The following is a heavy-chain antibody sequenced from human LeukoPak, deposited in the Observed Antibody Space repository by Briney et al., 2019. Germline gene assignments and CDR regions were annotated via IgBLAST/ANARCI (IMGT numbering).Heavy chain of an antibody. J-gene: IGHJ4*02. V-gene: IGHV3-66*01. CDR3: VKEARGTTVYY. CDR2: IFGGST. CDR1: GFSVSDNY. D-gene: IGHD4-17*01. Sequence: GGSLRLSCVASGFSVSDNYVSWVRQTPGEGLEWVSVIFGGSTYYADSVKGRFTISRDNSKNTLYLQMDSLRAEDTAVYYCVKEARGTTVYYWGRGTLVTVSS.